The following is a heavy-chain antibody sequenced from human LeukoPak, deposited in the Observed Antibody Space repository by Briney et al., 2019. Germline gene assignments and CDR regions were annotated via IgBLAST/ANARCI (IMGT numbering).Heavy chain of an antibody. J-gene: IGHJ3*02. Sequence: GGSLRLSCAASGFTFSSYGMHWVRQAPGKGLEWVAVIWYDGSNKYYVDSVKGRFTISRDSAKNTLYLQMNSLRAEDTAVYSCARRIVTYYYDSSGSLDAFDIWGQGTMVTVSS. D-gene: IGHD3-22*01. CDR3: ARRIVTYYYDSSGSLDAFDI. CDR1: GFTFSSYG. V-gene: IGHV3-33*03. CDR2: IWYDGSNK.